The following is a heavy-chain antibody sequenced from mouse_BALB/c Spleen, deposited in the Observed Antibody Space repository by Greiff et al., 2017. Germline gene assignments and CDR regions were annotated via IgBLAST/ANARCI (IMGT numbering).Heavy chain of an antibody. D-gene: IGHD2-14*01. CDR2: ISYSGST. Sequence: EVQLQQSGPGLVKPSQSLSLTCTVTGYSITSDYAWNWIRQFPGNKLEWMGYISYSGSTSYNPSLKSRISITRDTSKNQFFLQLNSVTTEDTATYYCARGEVRRGEDWYFDVWGAGTTVTVSS. V-gene: IGHV3-2*02. J-gene: IGHJ1*01. CDR3: ARGEVRRGEDWYFDV. CDR1: GYSITSDYA.